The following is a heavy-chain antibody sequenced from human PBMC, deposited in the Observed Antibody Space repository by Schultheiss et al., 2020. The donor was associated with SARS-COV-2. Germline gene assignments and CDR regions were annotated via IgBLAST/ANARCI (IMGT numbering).Heavy chain of an antibody. CDR2: MNPNSGNT. D-gene: IGHD5-18*01. Sequence: ASVKVSCKASGYTFTGYYINWVRQATGQGLEWMGWMNPNSGNTGYAQKFQGRVTMTRNTSISTAYMELSSLRSEDTAVYYCARGGIQLWFGLSRFTGSALRFDPWGQGTLVTVSS. J-gene: IGHJ5*02. V-gene: IGHV1-8*02. CDR1: GYTFTGYY. CDR3: ARGGIQLWFGLSRFTGSALRFDP.